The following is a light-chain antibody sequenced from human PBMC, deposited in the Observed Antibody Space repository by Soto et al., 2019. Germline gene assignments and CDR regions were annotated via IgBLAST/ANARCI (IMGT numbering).Light chain of an antibody. V-gene: IGKV4-1*01. CDR3: QQFYNTPPYT. CDR1: QSVFHSANNMNY. CDR2: WAS. Sequence: DTVMTQSPDSLAVSLGERATINCKSSQSVFHSANNMNYLAWYQQKPGQSPKLLISWASIRDSGGPDRCSGSGSGTDFTLTINSLQAEDAAVYYCQQFYNTPPYTFGQGTRLEIK. J-gene: IGKJ2*01.